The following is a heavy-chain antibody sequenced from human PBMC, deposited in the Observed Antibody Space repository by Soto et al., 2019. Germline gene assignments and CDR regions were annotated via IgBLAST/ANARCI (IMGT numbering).Heavy chain of an antibody. J-gene: IGHJ4*02. V-gene: IGHV2-5*01. D-gene: IGHD5-12*01. CDR3: AKLNGYEEFEY. Sequence: SGPTLVNPTQTLTLTCTFSGFSLSTSGVGVGWIRQPPGKALEWLAVIYWNDDKRYSPSLKSRLTITKGTSDNQVVLTMTNVDPVDTESYYCAKLNGYEEFEYWGQGTLVTVSS. CDR2: IYWNDDK. CDR1: GFSLSTSGVG.